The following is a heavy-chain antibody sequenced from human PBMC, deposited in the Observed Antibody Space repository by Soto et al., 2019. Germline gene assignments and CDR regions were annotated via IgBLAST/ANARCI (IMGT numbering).Heavy chain of an antibody. Sequence: VKVSCKASGCTFTSSAMQWARQARGQRVEGIGWIVVGSGNTNYAQKFQERVTITRDMSTSTAYMELSSLRSEDTAVYYCAAGHDYGDYDFTKGGLYYYYGMDVWGQGTTVTVSS. CDR3: AAGHDYGDYDFTKGGLYYYYGMDV. V-gene: IGHV1-58*02. D-gene: IGHD4-17*01. CDR1: GCTFTSSA. CDR2: IVVGSGNT. J-gene: IGHJ6*02.